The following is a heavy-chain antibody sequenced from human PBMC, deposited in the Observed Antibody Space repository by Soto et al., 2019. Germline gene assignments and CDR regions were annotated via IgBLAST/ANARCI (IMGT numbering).Heavy chain of an antibody. CDR2: IYYSGST. J-gene: IGHJ4*02. Sequence: SETLSLTCTVSGGSISSSSYYWGWIRQPPGKGLEWTGSIYYSGSTYYNPSLKSRVTISVDTSKNQFSLKLSSVTAADTAVYYCARLRRYSSSSRGYFDYWGQGTLVTVSS. V-gene: IGHV4-39*01. D-gene: IGHD6-6*01. CDR1: GGSISSSSYY. CDR3: ARLRRYSSSSRGYFDY.